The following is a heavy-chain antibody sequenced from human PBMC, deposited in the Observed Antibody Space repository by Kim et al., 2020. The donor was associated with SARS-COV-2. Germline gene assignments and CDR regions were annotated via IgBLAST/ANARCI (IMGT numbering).Heavy chain of an antibody. CDR3: ARDSDLGHIVVVPAAKDSFDY. J-gene: IGHJ4*02. D-gene: IGHD2-2*01. Sequence: SQTLSLTCAISGDSVSSNSAAWNWIRQSPSRGLEWLGRTYYRSKWYNDYAVSVKSRITINPDTSKNQFSLQLNSVTPEDTAVYYCARDSDLGHIVVVPAAKDSFDYWGQGTLVTVSS. CDR2: TYYRSKWYN. V-gene: IGHV6-1*01. CDR1: GDSVSSNSAA.